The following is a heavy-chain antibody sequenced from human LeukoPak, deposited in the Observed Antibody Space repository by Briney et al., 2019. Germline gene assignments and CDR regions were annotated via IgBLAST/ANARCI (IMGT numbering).Heavy chain of an antibody. V-gene: IGHV4-39*07. J-gene: IGHJ4*02. CDR2: IHYSGST. CDR3: ARAWNYGSATPDY. Sequence: SETLSLTCTVSGGSISSSSYYWGWIRQPPGKGLEWTGSIHYSGSTYYNPSLKSRVTISIDTSKNQFSLKLSSVTAADTAVYYCARAWNYGSATPDYWGQGTLVTVSS. CDR1: GGSISSSSYY. D-gene: IGHD3-10*01.